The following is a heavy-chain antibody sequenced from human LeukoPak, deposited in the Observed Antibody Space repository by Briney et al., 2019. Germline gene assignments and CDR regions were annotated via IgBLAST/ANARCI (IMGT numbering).Heavy chain of an antibody. Sequence: TLSLTCAVYGGSFSGYYWSWIRQPPGKALEWLARIDWDDDKYYSTSLKTRLTISKDTSKNQVVLTMTNMDPVDTATYYCARSHDYGGNSADYWGQGTLVTVSS. V-gene: IGHV2-70*11. D-gene: IGHD4-23*01. CDR1: GGSFSGYY. J-gene: IGHJ4*02. CDR2: IDWDDDK. CDR3: ARSHDYGGNSADY.